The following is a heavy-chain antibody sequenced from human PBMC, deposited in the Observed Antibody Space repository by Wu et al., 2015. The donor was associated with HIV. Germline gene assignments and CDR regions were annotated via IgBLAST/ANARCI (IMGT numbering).Heavy chain of an antibody. CDR3: ARTPDCSSTSCYALLSAFDI. J-gene: IGHJ3*02. V-gene: IGHV1-18*01. CDR2: ISAYNGNT. CDR1: GYTFTSYG. D-gene: IGHD2-2*01. Sequence: QVQLVQSGAEVKKPGASVKVSCKASGYTFTSYGISWVRQAPGQGLEWMGWISAYNGNTNYAQKLQGRVTMTTDTSTSTAYMELRSLRSDDTAVYYCARTPDCSSTSCYALLSAFDIWGQGTMVTVSS.